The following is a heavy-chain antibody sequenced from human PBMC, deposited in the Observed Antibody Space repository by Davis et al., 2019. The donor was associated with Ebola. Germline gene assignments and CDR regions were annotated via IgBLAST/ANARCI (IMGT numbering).Heavy chain of an antibody. D-gene: IGHD2-15*01. Sequence: GGSLRLSCAASGFPFSSYAMSWVRQAPGKGLEWVSAISGSGGSTYYADIVKGRFTISRDNSKNTLYLQMNSLRAEDTAVYYCAKGGPIGCYGGNCYSAPWGQGTLVTVSS. CDR1: GFPFSSYA. V-gene: IGHV3-23*01. J-gene: IGHJ5*02. CDR2: ISGSGGST. CDR3: AKGGPIGCYGGNCYSAP.